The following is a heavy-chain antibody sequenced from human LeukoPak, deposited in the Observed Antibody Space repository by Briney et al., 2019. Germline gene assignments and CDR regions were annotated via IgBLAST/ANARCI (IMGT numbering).Heavy chain of an antibody. CDR3: ARDRRVTGMSWDYFDY. D-gene: IGHD1-20*01. J-gene: IGHJ4*02. V-gene: IGHV4-34*01. CDR2: INHSGST. Sequence: PSETLSLTCAVYGGSFSGYYWSWIRQPPGKGLEWIGEINHSGSTDYNPSLKSRVTISVDTSKNQFSLKLSSVTAADTAVYYCARDRRVTGMSWDYFDYWGQGTLVTVSS. CDR1: GGSFSGYY.